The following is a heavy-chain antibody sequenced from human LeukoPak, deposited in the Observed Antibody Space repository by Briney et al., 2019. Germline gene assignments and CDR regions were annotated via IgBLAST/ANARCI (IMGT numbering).Heavy chain of an antibody. CDR1: GFTFSNYW. CDR3: AKAGGSTVSHSDY. D-gene: IGHD4-17*01. J-gene: IGHJ4*02. Sequence: GGSLRLSCVPSGFTFSNYWMHWVRQAPGKGLEWMANINQDGSEKYYVDSVKGRFAISRDNAKNSLYLQMNSLRAEDTAVYYCAKAGGSTVSHSDYWGQGTLVTVSS. V-gene: IGHV3-7*01. CDR2: INQDGSEK.